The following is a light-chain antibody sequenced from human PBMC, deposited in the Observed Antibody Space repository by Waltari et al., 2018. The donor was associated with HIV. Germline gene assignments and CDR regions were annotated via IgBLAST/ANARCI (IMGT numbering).Light chain of an antibody. J-gene: IGKJ4*01. V-gene: IGKV3-11*01. Sequence: EIVLTQSPATLPLSPGERAPLSCRASQSVGYYLAWYQQKPGQAPRLLIYDTSIRATGIPARFSGSGSGTDFTLTISSLESEDFAVYYCQERSNWPPLTFGGGTKVEIK. CDR3: QERSNWPPLT. CDR2: DTS. CDR1: QSVGYY.